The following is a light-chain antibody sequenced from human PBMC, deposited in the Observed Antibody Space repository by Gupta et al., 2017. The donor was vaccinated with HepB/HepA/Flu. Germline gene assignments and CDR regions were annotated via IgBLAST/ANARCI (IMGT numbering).Light chain of an antibody. CDR3: QQYGGAPRT. J-gene: IGKJ1*01. CDR1: QSVTTN. V-gene: IGKV3-20*01. CDR2: GAS. Sequence: EIGLMQSPGTLSLSPGERATLSCRATQSVTTNLAWYQQKPGQAPRLLIYGASNRAAGVPDRFSGSGSGTDFILTISRLEPEDFAVYYCQQYGGAPRTFGQGTKVETK.